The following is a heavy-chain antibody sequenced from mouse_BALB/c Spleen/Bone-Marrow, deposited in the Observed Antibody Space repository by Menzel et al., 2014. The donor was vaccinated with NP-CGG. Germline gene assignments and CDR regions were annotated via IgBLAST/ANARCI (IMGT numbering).Heavy chain of an antibody. D-gene: IGHD2-14*01. J-gene: IGHJ3*01. Sequence: VQLQQPGGGLVQPGGSLRLSCATSGFTFTDYYMSWVRPPPGKALEWLGFIRNKANGYTTEYSASVKGRFTISRDNSQSILYLQMNTLRAEDSATYYCARDRRYDLAWFAYWGQGTLVTVSA. V-gene: IGHV7-3*02. CDR2: IRNKANGYTT. CDR3: ARDRRYDLAWFAY. CDR1: GFTFTDYY.